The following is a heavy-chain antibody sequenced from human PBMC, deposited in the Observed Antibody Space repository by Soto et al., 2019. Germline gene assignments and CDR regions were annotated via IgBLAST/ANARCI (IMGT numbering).Heavy chain of an antibody. J-gene: IGHJ3*02. Sequence: QVQLQESGPGLVKPSQTLSLTCTVSGGSISTGGYYWSWIRQHPGRGLEWIGYIYHSGMTFSNPSLQSRVAISIDTSKNKFSLKLSSVTAADAAVYYWATVRCELHDAFAIWGQGTMVSVSS. CDR1: GGSISTGGYY. CDR3: ATVRCELHDAFAI. CDR2: IYHSGMT. D-gene: IGHD1-7*01. V-gene: IGHV4-31*03.